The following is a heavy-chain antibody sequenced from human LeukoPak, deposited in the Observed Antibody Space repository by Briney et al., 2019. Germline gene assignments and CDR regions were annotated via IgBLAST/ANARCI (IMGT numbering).Heavy chain of an antibody. Sequence: ASVKVSCKASGYTFTSYAMHWVRQAPGQRLEWMGWINAGNGNTKYSQKFQGRVTITRDTSASTAYMELSSLRPEDTAVYYCAREYSSSWYEPYFDYWGQGTLVTVSS. J-gene: IGHJ4*02. CDR2: INAGNGNT. CDR1: GYTFTSYA. CDR3: AREYSSSWYEPYFDY. V-gene: IGHV1-3*01. D-gene: IGHD6-13*01.